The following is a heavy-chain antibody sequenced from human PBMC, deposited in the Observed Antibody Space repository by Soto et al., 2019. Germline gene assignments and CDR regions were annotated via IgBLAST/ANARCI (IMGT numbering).Heavy chain of an antibody. CDR1: GGSISSGGYY. CDR2: IYYSGST. J-gene: IGHJ3*02. CDR3: XXXXXXXXXRVDAFDI. V-gene: IGHV4-31*03. D-gene: IGHD3-3*01. Sequence: QVQLQESGPGLVKPSQTLSLTCTVSGGSISSGGYYWSXXRQHXGKGLEWIGYIYYSGSTYYNPSLKSRVTISVDTSKNQXSXKXSXXXXXXXXXXXXXXXXXXXXRVDAFDIWGQGTMVTVSS.